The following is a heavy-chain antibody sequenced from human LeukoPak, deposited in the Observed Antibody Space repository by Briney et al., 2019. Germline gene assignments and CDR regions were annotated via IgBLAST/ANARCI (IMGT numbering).Heavy chain of an antibody. CDR1: GFIVNSAY. Sequence: GGSMRLSWAASGFIVNSAYMRWVRQAPGKVREWVSFIHPGGLLDYADSLKGRFTISRDIPKNTLFLQMNWLRPEDTAVYYCARTPTDGSGWCFDYWGQGILVTVSS. J-gene: IGHJ4*02. V-gene: IGHV3-66*02. CDR3: ARTPTDGSGWCFDY. D-gene: IGHD6-19*01. CDR2: IHPGGLL.